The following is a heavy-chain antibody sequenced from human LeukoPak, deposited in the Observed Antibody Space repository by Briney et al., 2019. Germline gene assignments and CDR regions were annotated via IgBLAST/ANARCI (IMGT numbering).Heavy chain of an antibody. CDR1: GFTVSSNY. D-gene: IGHD3-16*02. Sequence: GGSLRLSCAASGFTVSSNYMSWVRQAPGKGLEWVAVISYDGSNKYYADSVKGRFTISRDNSKNTLYLQMNSLRAEDTAVYYCAREVSSGGYYDYVWGSYRYFDPWGQGTLVTVSS. V-gene: IGHV3-30-3*01. CDR2: ISYDGSNK. J-gene: IGHJ5*02. CDR3: AREVSSGGYYDYVWGSYRYFDP.